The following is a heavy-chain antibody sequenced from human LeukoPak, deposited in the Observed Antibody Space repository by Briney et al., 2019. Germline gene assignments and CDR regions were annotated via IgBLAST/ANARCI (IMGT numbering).Heavy chain of an antibody. CDR1: GYTFTGYY. CDR2: IIPNSGGT. CDR3: ARSMGTARRTFDY. D-gene: IGHD6-6*01. J-gene: IGHJ4*02. Sequence: ASVKVSCKASGYTFTGYYMHWVRLVPGQGLEWMGWIIPNSGGTKYGQKFQGRVTMTRDTSIRTAYMELSNLESDDTAVYYCARSMGTARRTFDYWGQGTLVTVSS. V-gene: IGHV1-2*02.